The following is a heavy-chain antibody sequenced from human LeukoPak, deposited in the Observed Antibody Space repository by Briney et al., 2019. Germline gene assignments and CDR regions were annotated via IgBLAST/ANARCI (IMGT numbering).Heavy chain of an antibody. CDR3: ANHKYGLVY. CDR1: GFTLSTFA. D-gene: IGHD2/OR15-2a*01. J-gene: IGHJ4*02. CDR2: ISGSGDNA. V-gene: IGHV3-23*01. Sequence: GGSLRLSCVASGFTLSTFAMSWVRQTPGKGLEWVSAISGSGDNADYADSMKGRFTISRDNPKNTLYLQMNSLRVEDTAVYYCANHKYGLVYWGQGTLVTVSS.